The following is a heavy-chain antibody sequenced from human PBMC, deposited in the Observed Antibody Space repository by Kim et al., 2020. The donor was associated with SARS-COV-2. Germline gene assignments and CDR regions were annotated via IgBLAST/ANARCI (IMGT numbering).Heavy chain of an antibody. J-gene: IGHJ4*02. CDR2: IYYSGST. Sequence: GKGLEWIGYIYYSGSTNYNPSLKSRVTISVDTSKNQFSLKLSSVTAADTAVYYCARVKEGYTSGWYEDYWGQGTLVTVSS. D-gene: IGHD6-19*01. CDR3: ARVKEGYTSGWYEDY. V-gene: IGHV4-59*01.